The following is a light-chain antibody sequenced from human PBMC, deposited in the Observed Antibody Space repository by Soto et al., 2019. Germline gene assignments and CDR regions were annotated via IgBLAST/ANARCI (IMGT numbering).Light chain of an antibody. Sequence: QSALTQPASVSGYPGQSITISCTGTSSDVGGYNYVSWYQQHPGKAPRLMIYDVSYRPSGVSNRFSGSKSVNTASLTISGLQDEDEADYYCSSYTSSSTPYVFGNGTKLTVL. J-gene: IGLJ1*01. CDR3: SSYTSSSTPYV. CDR1: SSDVGGYNY. CDR2: DVS. V-gene: IGLV2-14*01.